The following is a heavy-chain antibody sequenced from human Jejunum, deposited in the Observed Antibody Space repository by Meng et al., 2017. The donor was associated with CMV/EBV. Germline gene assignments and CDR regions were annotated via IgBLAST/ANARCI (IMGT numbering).Heavy chain of an antibody. J-gene: IGHJ3*02. CDR1: GFTFSSYW. Sequence: AASGFTFSSYWMHWVRQVPGKGLVFVSRINSDGSSTSYADSVKGRFTISRDNANNTLYLQMNSLRAEDTAVYYCARGGVSGAFDIWGRGTMVTVSS. D-gene: IGHD5/OR15-5a*01. CDR2: INSDGSST. V-gene: IGHV3-74*01. CDR3: ARGGVSGAFDI.